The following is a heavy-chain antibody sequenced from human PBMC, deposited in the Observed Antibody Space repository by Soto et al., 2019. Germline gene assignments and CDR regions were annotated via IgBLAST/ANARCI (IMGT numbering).Heavy chain of an antibody. V-gene: IGHV3-23*01. CDR3: AKFMLPYSWHSFDY. CDR2: IRASGGTT. CDR1: GFTFSNYA. J-gene: IGHJ4*02. D-gene: IGHD5-18*01. Sequence: EVQLLESGGGLVQPGGSLRLSCTASGFTFSNYAMAWVRQAPGKGLEWVSSIRASGGTTYYADSVRGRFTISRDNSKNTLYLQMNTLRAEDTAMYYCAKFMLPYSWHSFDYWGQGTLVTVSS.